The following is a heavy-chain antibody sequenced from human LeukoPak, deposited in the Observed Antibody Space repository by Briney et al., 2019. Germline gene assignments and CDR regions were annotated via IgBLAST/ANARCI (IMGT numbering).Heavy chain of an antibody. Sequence: PSETLSLTCAVYGGSFSGYYWSWIRQPPGKGLEWIGEINHSGSTNYNPSLKSRVTISVDTSKNQFSLKLSSVTAADTAVYYCARGRSRSPLWLVSTPLYFDYWGQGTLVTVSS. CDR1: GGSFSGYY. CDR3: ARGRSRSPLWLVSTPLYFDY. CDR2: INHSGST. V-gene: IGHV4-34*01. D-gene: IGHD5-18*01. J-gene: IGHJ4*02.